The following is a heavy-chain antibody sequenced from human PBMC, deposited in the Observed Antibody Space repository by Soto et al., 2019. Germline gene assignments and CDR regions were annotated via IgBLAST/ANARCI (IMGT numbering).Heavy chain of an antibody. V-gene: IGHV3-30*03. CDR3: AHLGGSGGAFDI. D-gene: IGHD1-26*01. CDR2: ISYDGSNK. CDR1: GFTFSSYG. J-gene: IGHJ3*02. Sequence: QVQLVESGGGVVQPGRSLRLSCAASGFTFSSYGMHWVRQAPGKGLEWVAIISYDGSNKYYADSVKGRFTISRDNSKNTLYLQMNRLRTEDTAVYYCAHLGGSGGAFDIWGQGTMVTVSS.